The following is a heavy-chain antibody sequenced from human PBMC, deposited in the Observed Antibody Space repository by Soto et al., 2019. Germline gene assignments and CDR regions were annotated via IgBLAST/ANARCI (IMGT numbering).Heavy chain of an antibody. D-gene: IGHD2-15*01. CDR2: MNPNSGNT. CDR3: AVDLVVAATFDY. Sequence: QVQLVQSGAEVKKPGASVKVSCKASGYTFTSYDINWVRQATGQGLEWMGWMNPNSGNTGYAQKFQGRVTMTRNTSISPAYMELSSLRSEDTAVYYCAVDLVVAATFDYWGQGTLVTVSS. V-gene: IGHV1-8*01. CDR1: GYTFTSYD. J-gene: IGHJ4*02.